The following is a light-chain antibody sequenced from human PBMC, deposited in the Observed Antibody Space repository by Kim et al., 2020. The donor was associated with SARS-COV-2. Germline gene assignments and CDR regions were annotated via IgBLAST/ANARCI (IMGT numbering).Light chain of an antibody. CDR2: GKN. V-gene: IGLV3-19*01. J-gene: IGLJ2*01. CDR1: SLRNYY. CDR3: NSRDSSTNHLV. Sequence: AVGQTVRITCQGDSLRNYYASWYQQKPGQAPVVVIYGKNNRLSGIPDRFSGSTSGNTASLTITGAQAEDEAVYYCNSRDSSTNHLVFGGGTQLTVL.